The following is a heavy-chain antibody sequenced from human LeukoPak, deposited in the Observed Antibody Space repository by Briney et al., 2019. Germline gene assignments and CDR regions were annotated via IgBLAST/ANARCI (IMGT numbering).Heavy chain of an antibody. CDR1: GFTFSDDY. V-gene: IGHV3-11*06. CDR3: ARVGLTTTAGTYDY. J-gene: IGHJ4*02. Sequence: GGSLRLSCAASGFTFSDDYMTWIRQAPGKGLEWLSYISGTSSPTNYADSVKGRFTISRDNAENSLYLQMNSLRAEDTAVYYCARVGLTTTAGTYDYWGQGTLVTVSS. CDR2: ISGTSSPT. D-gene: IGHD6-13*01.